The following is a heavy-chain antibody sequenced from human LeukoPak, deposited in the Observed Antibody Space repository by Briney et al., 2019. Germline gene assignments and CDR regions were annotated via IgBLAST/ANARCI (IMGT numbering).Heavy chain of an antibody. V-gene: IGHV3-21*06. D-gene: IGHD3-10*01. J-gene: IGHJ5*02. CDR2: ISGSSTYI. Sequence: PGGSLRLSCTASGFTFSRYYMNWVRRAPGKGLEWVSSISGSSTYIYYADSVKGRFTISRDNSNNSVYLQMNSLSAEDTAIYYCTRDASYGTYDHWGQGTLVTVSS. CDR3: TRDASYGTYDH. CDR1: GFTFSRYY.